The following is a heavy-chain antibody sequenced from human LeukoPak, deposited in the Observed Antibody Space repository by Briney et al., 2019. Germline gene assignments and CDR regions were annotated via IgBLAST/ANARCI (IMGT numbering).Heavy chain of an antibody. CDR3: ARDRGETGELYYFDY. CDR1: GYTFTGFC. CDR2: INPNSGGT. D-gene: IGHD7-27*01. V-gene: IGHV1-2*02. Sequence: ASVKVSCKASGYTFTGFCLHWVRQAPGQGLEWMGWINPNSGGTNFAQKFQGRVTMTRDTSISTAYMGLRSLRSDDTAVYYCARDRGETGELYYFDYWGQGTLVTVSS. J-gene: IGHJ4*02.